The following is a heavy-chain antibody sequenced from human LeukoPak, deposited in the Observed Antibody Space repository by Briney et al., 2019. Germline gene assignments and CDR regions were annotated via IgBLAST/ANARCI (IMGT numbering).Heavy chain of an antibody. V-gene: IGHV4-59*12. CDR3: ARDLEDSSSSPPRYYYYGMDV. J-gene: IGHJ6*02. Sequence: SETLSLTCTVSGGSISSYYWSWIRQPPGKGLEWIGYIYYSGSTNYNPSLKSRVTISVDTSKNQFSLKLSSVTAADTAVYYCARDLEDSSSSPPRYYYYGMDVWGQGTTVTVSS. D-gene: IGHD6-13*01. CDR2: IYYSGST. CDR1: GGSISSYY.